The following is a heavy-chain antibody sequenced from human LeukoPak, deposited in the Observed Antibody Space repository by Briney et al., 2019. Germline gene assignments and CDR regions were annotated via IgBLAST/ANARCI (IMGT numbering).Heavy chain of an antibody. D-gene: IGHD3-16*02. CDR2: ISGSGGST. J-gene: IGHJ5*02. CDR1: GFTFSSYA. CDR3: AKGPYDYVWGSYRPETYNWFDH. Sequence: GGSLRLSCAASGFTFSSYAMSWVRQAPGKGLEWVSAISGSGGSTYYADSVKGRFTISRDNSKNTLYLKRNSLRAEDRAVYYCAKGPYDYVWGSYRPETYNWFDHWGQGTLVTVSS. V-gene: IGHV3-23*01.